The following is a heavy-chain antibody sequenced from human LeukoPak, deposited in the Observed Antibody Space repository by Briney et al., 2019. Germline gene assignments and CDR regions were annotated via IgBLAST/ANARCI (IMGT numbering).Heavy chain of an antibody. CDR1: GYTFSSHG. J-gene: IGHJ4*02. D-gene: IGHD6-19*01. CDR3: ARGHGSGHLDY. CDR2: ISPYNGNT. V-gene: IGHV1-18*01. Sequence: ASVKVSCKASGYTFSSHGISWVRQAPGQGLEWMGWISPYNGNTNYAQKVQDRVTTTTDTSTSTAYMELRSLRSDDTAVYFCARGHGSGHLDYWGQGTLVTVSS.